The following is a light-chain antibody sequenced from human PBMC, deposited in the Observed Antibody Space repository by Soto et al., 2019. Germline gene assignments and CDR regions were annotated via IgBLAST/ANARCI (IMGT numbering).Light chain of an antibody. CDR2: YAS. J-gene: IGKJ4*01. CDR1: QSVMNN. Sequence: EIVMTQSPATLYVSPGDRVTLSCRASQSVMNNLAWSQHKPGQAHSLLIPYASNGATVNPARFTVSGYGTDLTLTINILRCEDGAVYYCQQVCRWPVPFGGGAKVVI. CDR3: QQVCRWPVP. V-gene: IGKV3-15*01.